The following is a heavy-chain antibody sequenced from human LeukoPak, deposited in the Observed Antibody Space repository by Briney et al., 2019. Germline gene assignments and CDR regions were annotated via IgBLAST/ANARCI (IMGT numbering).Heavy chain of an antibody. CDR1: GYTFTSYG. V-gene: IGHV1-69*13. CDR3: AREGSYYHFDY. D-gene: IGHD1-26*01. CDR2: IIPIFGTA. J-gene: IGHJ4*02. Sequence: ASVKVSCKASGYTFTSYGISWVRQAPGQGLERMGGIIPIFGTANYAQKFQGRVTITADESTSTAYMELSSLRSEDTAVYYCAREGSYYHFDYWGQGTLVTVSS.